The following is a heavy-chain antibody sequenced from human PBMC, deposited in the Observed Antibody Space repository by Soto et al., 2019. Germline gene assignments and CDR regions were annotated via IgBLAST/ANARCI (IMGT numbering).Heavy chain of an antibody. J-gene: IGHJ4*02. CDR1: GYTFTSYG. CDR2: ISAYNGNT. V-gene: IGHV1-18*01. Sequence: GASVKVSCKASGYTFTSYGISWVRQAPGQGLEWMGWISAYNGNTNYAQKLQGRVTMTTDTSTSTAYMELRSLRSDDTAVDYCAREGYSYGYVGFDYWGQGTLVTVSS. D-gene: IGHD5-18*01. CDR3: AREGYSYGYVGFDY.